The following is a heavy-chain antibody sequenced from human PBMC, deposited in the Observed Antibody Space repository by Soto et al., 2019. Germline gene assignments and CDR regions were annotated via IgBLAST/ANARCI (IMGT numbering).Heavy chain of an antibody. Sequence: QVQLVQSGAEVKKPGSSVKVSCKAAGGTFSSYTISWVRQAPGQGLEWMGRIIPILGIANYAQKFQGRVTITADKSTSTAYMELSSLRSEDTAVYYCARDPAGGRWIQLWEAWGQGTLVTVST. CDR2: IIPILGIA. CDR3: ARDPAGGRWIQLWEA. D-gene: IGHD5-18*01. J-gene: IGHJ5*02. CDR1: GGTFSSYT. V-gene: IGHV1-69*08.